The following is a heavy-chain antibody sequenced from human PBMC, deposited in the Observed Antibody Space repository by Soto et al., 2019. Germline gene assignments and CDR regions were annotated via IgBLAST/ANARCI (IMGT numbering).Heavy chain of an antibody. V-gene: IGHV4-61*01. CDR1: GGSVSSGHNY. D-gene: IGHD5-12*01. CDR3: ARLPRARNIEPGRPLGYFDL. CDR2: IYYSGST. J-gene: IGHJ2*01. Sequence: QVQLQESGPGLVKPSETLSLTCTVSGGSVSSGHNYWSWIRQPPGKGLEWIGYIYYSGSTNYNPTLRSRVAISVDTSKNQFSLKLNSVTAADTAVFYCARLPRARNIEPGRPLGYFDLWGRGTLVTVSS.